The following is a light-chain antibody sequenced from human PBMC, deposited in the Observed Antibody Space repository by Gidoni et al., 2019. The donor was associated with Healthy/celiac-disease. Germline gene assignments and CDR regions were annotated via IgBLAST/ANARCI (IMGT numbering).Light chain of an antibody. Sequence: DIVMTQSPDSLAVSLGERATINCKSSQSVLYSSNNKNYLAWYQKTPGQPPKLLIYWASTREAGVPDRCSGSGSGTDFILTISSLQAEDVAVYYCQQYYSTPPYTFGQGTKLKIK. CDR2: WAS. CDR3: QQYYSTPPYT. V-gene: IGKV4-1*01. CDR1: QSVLYSSNNKNY. J-gene: IGKJ2*01.